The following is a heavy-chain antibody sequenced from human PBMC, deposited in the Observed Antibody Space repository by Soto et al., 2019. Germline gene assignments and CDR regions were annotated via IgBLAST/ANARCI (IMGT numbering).Heavy chain of an antibody. CDR3: ARGRDDDSSGYSFYGMDV. CDR1: GYTFTNYG. V-gene: IGHV1-18*01. Sequence: QIHLVQSGAEVKKPGASVKVSCKASGYTFTNYGISWVRQAPGQGFEWMGWISAYNGNTKYTQKLQGRVTMTTDTSTSTVYVELRSLRSDDTAVYYCARGRDDDSSGYSFYGMDVWGQGTTVTVSS. CDR2: ISAYNGNT. J-gene: IGHJ6*02. D-gene: IGHD3-22*01.